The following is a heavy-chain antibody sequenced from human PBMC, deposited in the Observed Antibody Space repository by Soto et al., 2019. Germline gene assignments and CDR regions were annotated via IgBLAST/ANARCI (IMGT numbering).Heavy chain of an antibody. V-gene: IGHV4-59*08. CDR1: GGSISSYY. D-gene: IGHD6-13*01. J-gene: IGHJ3*02. CDR2: IYYSGST. Sequence: QVQLQESGPGLVKPSETLSLTCTVSGGSISSYYWSWIRQPPGKGLEWIGYIYYSGSTNYNPSLRSRVTTSADTSKNRLSLKLSSVAAADTAVYYCARRYSSAFDIWGQGTMVTVSS. CDR3: ARRYSSAFDI.